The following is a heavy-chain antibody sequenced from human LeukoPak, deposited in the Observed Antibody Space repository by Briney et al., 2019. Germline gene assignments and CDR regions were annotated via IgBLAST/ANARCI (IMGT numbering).Heavy chain of an antibody. D-gene: IGHD2-15*01. CDR3: ARYNQCPYCRGINYSYYYMEV. J-gene: IGHJ6*03. CDR1: GYTFTSYG. CDR2: ISAYNGNT. V-gene: IGHV1-18*01. Sequence: ASVKVSCKASGYTFTSYGIGWVRQAPGQGLEWMGWISAYNGNTNYAQKLQGRVTMTTDTSTSTAYMELRSLRSDDTAVYYCARYNQCPYCRGINYSYYYMEVWGKGTTVTVSS.